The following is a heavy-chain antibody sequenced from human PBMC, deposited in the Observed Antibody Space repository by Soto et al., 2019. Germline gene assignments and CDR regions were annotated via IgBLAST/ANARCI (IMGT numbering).Heavy chain of an antibody. CDR1: GFTFSSYS. D-gene: IGHD2-15*01. CDR2: ISSSSSYI. CDR3: ARYLTTAPRYCSGGSCYNPAY. J-gene: IGHJ4*02. V-gene: IGHV3-21*01. Sequence: GGSLRLSCAASGFTFSSYSMNWVRQAPGKGLEWVSSISSSSSYIYYADSVKGRFAISRDNAKNSLYLQMNSLRAEDTAVYYCARYLTTAPRYCSGGSCYNPAYWGKGPLVTVS.